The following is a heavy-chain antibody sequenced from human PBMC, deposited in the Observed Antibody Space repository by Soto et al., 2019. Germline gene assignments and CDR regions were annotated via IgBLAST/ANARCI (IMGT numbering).Heavy chain of an antibody. CDR1: GASLNSYH. V-gene: IGHV4-4*07. Sequence: XTLSLPCTVSGASLNSYHWSWVRQPAGKGLEWIGHIHSSGSTNYNPSLKSRVKMSVETSKNQFSLRLMSLTAADTAVYYCARDQGVAAAGITWFDPWGQGSLGTVSS. CDR2: IHSSGST. J-gene: IGHJ5*02. CDR3: ARDQGVAAAGITWFDP. D-gene: IGHD6-13*01.